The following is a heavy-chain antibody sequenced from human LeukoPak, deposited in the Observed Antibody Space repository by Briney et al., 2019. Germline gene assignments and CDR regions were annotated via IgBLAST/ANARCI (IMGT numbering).Heavy chain of an antibody. J-gene: IGHJ4*02. D-gene: IGHD3-3*01. CDR3: ARASHDFWSGYPYYFDY. Sequence: GASVKVSCKASGYTFTSYAISWVRQAPGQGREWRGGIIPIFGTANYAQKFQGRVTITADESTSTAYMELSSLRSEDTAVYYCARASHDFWSGYPYYFDYWGQGTLVTVSS. CDR1: GYTFTSYA. CDR2: IIPIFGTA. V-gene: IGHV1-69*13.